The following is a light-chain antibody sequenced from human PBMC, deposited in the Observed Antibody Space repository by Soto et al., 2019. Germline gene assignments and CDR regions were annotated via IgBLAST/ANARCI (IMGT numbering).Light chain of an antibody. CDR2: EVS. CDR3: SSHTTSNTRV. Sequence: QSVLAQPASVSGSPGQSIAISCTGTSNNVGAYDFVSWYQQHPDKAPKLLIYEVSNRPSGVSDRFSGSKSVNTATLTISGLQAEDEADYYCSSHTTSNTRVFGTGTRSPS. J-gene: IGLJ1*01. V-gene: IGLV2-14*03. CDR1: SNNVGAYDF.